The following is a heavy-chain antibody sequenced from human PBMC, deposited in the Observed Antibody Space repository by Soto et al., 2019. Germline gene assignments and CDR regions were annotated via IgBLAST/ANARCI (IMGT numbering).Heavy chain of an antibody. J-gene: IGHJ4*02. CDR2: INTYNGNT. D-gene: IGHD6-25*01. Sequence: QVQLVQSGAEVKKPGASVRVSCKASGYTFTNYGVSWVRQAPGQGLERMGWINTYNGNTNYEQKFQGRVTVTTDTPTTTAYMELRSLRSADTAAYYCARGADPTYFDYWGQGTLVTVSS. CDR1: GYTFTNYG. V-gene: IGHV1-18*01. CDR3: ARGADPTYFDY.